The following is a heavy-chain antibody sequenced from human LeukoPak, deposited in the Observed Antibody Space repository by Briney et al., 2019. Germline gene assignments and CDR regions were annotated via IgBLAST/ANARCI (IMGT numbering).Heavy chain of an antibody. D-gene: IGHD6-13*01. CDR1: GGTFSSYA. J-gene: IGHJ6*02. CDR3: AREAGNQYSSSWSEANLGDPEGVNYYYYGMDV. V-gene: IGHV1-69*13. Sequence: SVKVSCKASGGTFSSYAISWVRQAPGQGLEWMGGIIPIFGTANYAQKFQGRVTITADESTSTAYMELSSLRSEDTAVYYCAREAGNQYSSSWSEANLGDPEGVNYYYYGMDVWGQGTTVTVSS. CDR2: IIPIFGTA.